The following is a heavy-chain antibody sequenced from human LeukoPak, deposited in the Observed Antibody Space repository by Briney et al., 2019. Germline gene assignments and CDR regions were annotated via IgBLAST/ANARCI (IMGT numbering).Heavy chain of an antibody. CDR3: AKDLVAATPIYYYGMDV. V-gene: IGHV3-30*18. J-gene: IGHJ6*02. CDR2: ISYDGSNK. Sequence: PGRSLRLSCAASGFTFSSYGMHWVRQAPGKGLEWVAVISYDGSNKYYADSVKGRFTISRDNSKNTLYLQMNSLRAEDTAVYYCAKDLVAATPIYYYGMDVWGQGTTVTVSS. D-gene: IGHD2-15*01. CDR1: GFTFSSYG.